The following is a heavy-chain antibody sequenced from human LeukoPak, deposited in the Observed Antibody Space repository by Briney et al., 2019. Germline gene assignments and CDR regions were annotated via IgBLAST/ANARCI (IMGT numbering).Heavy chain of an antibody. D-gene: IGHD3-22*01. J-gene: IGHJ4*02. CDR1: GFSFSDYW. V-gene: IGHV3-74*01. CDR3: AKVWDTYYYDSSGSFDY. CDR2: INSDGSST. Sequence: GGSLRLSCAASGFSFSDYWMHWVRQVPGKGLVWVSRINSDGSSTNYADSVKGRFTISRDNSKNTLYLQMNSLRAEDTAVYYCAKVWDTYYYDSSGSFDYWGQGTLVTVSS.